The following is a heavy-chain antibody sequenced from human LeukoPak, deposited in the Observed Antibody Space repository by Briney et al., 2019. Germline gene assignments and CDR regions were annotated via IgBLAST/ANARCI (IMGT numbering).Heavy chain of an antibody. D-gene: IGHD6-19*01. CDR2: INPKSGGT. CDR1: GYTFTGYY. CDR3: ARGGVSSGWYGSYFDY. Sequence: GASVKVSCKASGYTFTGYYMHWVRQAPGQGLEWMGWINPKSGGTNYAQKFQGRVTMTRDTSISTAYMELSRLRSDDTAVYYCARGGVSSGWYGSYFDYWGQGTLVTVSS. J-gene: IGHJ4*02. V-gene: IGHV1-2*02.